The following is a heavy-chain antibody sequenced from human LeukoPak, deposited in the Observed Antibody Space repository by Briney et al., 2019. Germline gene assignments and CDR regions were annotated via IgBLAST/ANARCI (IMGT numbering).Heavy chain of an antibody. CDR1: GLTFSSYS. J-gene: IGHJ6*02. D-gene: IGHD3-22*01. CDR2: ISSSSSYI. CDR3: ARPYYYDSSGYYSNYYGMDV. Sequence: GGSLRLSCAASGLTFSSYSMNWVRQAPGKGLEWVSSISSSSSYIYYADSVKGRFTISRDNAKNSLYLQMNSLRAEDTAVYYCARPYYYDSSGYYSNYYGMDVWGQGTTVTVSS. V-gene: IGHV3-21*01.